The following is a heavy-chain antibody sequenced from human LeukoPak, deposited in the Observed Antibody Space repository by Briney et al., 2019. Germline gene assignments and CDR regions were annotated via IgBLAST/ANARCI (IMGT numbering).Heavy chain of an antibody. CDR1: GFTFSSYW. CDR2: IKQDGSEK. J-gene: IGHJ4*02. V-gene: IGHV3-7*01. Sequence: GGSLRLSCAASGFTFSSYWMSWVRQAPGKGLELVANIKQDGSEKYYVDSVKGRFTISRDNAKNSLYLQMNSLRAEDTAVYYCARALIGGYSYGYDEDWGQGTLVTVSS. CDR3: ARALIGGYSYGYDED. D-gene: IGHD5-18*01.